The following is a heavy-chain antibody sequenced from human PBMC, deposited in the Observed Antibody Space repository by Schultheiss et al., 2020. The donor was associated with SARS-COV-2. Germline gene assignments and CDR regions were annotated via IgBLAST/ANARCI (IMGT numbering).Heavy chain of an antibody. CDR1: GGSISSYY. J-gene: IGHJ3*02. D-gene: IGHD3-3*01. Sequence: GSLRLSCTVSGGSISSYYWSWIRQPAGKGLEWIGRIYTSGSTNYNPSLKSRVTMSVDTSKNQFSLKLSSVTAADTAVYYCARDRASYDFWSGYYTAADAFDIWGQGTMVTVSS. CDR2: IYTSGST. CDR3: ARDRASYDFWSGYYTAADAFDI. V-gene: IGHV4-4*07.